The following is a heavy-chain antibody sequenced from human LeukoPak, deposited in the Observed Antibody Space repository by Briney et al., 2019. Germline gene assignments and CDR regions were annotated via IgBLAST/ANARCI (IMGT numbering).Heavy chain of an antibody. V-gene: IGHV1-2*02. D-gene: IGHD5-18*01. CDR3: ARGLGYSQTYYYYMDV. CDR1: GYTFTSYD. J-gene: IGHJ6*03. Sequence: GASVKVSCKASGYTFTSYDINWVRQAPGQGLEWMGWINPNSGGTNYAQKFQGRVTMTRDTSISTAYMELSRLRSDDTAVYYCARGLGYSQTYYYYMDVWGKGTTVTVSS. CDR2: INPNSGGT.